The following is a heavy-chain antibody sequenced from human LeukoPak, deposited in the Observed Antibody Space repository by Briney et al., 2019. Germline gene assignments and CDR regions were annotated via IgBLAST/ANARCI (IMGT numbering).Heavy chain of an antibody. D-gene: IGHD3-22*01. CDR1: GFTFSDYY. J-gene: IGHJ4*02. Sequence: GGSLRLSCAASGFTFSDYYMSWIRQAPGKGLEWLSFISNSGTTIYYADSVRGRFAISRANAKNSLYLQMNSLKTEDTAVYYCSTTYYYDSSEGYWGQGTLVTVSS. CDR3: STTYYYDSSEGY. CDR2: ISNSGTTI. V-gene: IGHV3-11*01.